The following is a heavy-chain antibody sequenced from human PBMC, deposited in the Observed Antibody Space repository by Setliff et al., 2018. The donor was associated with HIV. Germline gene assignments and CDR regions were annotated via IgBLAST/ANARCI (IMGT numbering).Heavy chain of an antibody. CDR1: GVSISSGGYY. V-gene: IGHV4-31*03. J-gene: IGHJ4*02. D-gene: IGHD3-3*01. Sequence: SETLSLTCTVSGVSISSGGYYWNWIRQHPGKGLECIGYIYYSGSTYYNPSLKSRVTISVDTSKNLFSLMLSSVTARDTAVYYCVRPSFGVGGGAIFEYWGQGIMVTVSS. CDR2: IYYSGST. CDR3: VRPSFGVGGGAIFEY.